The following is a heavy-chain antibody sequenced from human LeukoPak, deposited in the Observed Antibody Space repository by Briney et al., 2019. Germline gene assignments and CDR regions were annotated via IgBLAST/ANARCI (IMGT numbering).Heavy chain of an antibody. V-gene: IGHV1-2*06. D-gene: IGHD1-26*01. J-gene: IGHJ1*01. CDR2: INPNSGGT. CDR3: AREVGGTTLDFQH. Sequence: ASVKVSCKASGYTFTDYHMHWVRQAPGQGLEWMGRINPNSGGTNYAQKFQGRVTMTRDTSISTAYTELSRLRSDDTAVYYCAREVGGTTLDFQHWGQGTLVTVSS. CDR1: GYTFTDYH.